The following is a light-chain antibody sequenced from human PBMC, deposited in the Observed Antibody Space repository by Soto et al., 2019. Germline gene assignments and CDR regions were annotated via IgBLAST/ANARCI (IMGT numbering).Light chain of an antibody. CDR3: QQYNDWFSIT. Sequence: EIVLTQSPATLSLSPGERATLSCRASQSVSSYLAWYQQKPGQAPRLLIYGASSRATGIPDRFRGSGSGTEFTLTISSLQSEDFAVYYCQQYNDWFSITFGQGTRLEIK. CDR2: GAS. CDR1: QSVSSY. V-gene: IGKV3D-15*01. J-gene: IGKJ5*01.